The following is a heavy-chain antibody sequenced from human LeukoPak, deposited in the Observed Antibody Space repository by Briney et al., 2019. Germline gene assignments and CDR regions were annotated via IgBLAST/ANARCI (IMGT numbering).Heavy chain of an antibody. CDR3: ARLSSPVLRFLEWLPPANNYYMDV. CDR1: GGSISSSSYY. V-gene: IGHV4-39*07. D-gene: IGHD3-3*01. CDR2: IYYSGST. J-gene: IGHJ6*03. Sequence: KPSETLSLTCTVSGGSISSSSYYWGWIRQPPGKGLEWIGSIYYSGSTNYNPSLKSRVTISVDTSKNQFSLKLSSVTAADTAVYYCARLSSPVLRFLEWLPPANNYYMDVWGKGTTVTVSS.